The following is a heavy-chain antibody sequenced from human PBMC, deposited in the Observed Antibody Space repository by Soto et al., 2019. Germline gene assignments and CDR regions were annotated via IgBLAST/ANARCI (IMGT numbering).Heavy chain of an antibody. CDR1: GFTFSSYA. CDR3: AREGRDEYGDYDPLGAFDI. CDR2: ISYDGSNK. D-gene: IGHD4-17*01. V-gene: IGHV3-30-3*01. J-gene: IGHJ3*02. Sequence: QVQLVESGGGVVQPGRSLRLSCAASGFTFSSYAMHWVRQAPGKGLEWVAVISYDGSNKYYADSVKGRFTISRDNSKNTLYLQMNSLRAEDTAVYYFAREGRDEYGDYDPLGAFDIWGQGTMVTVSS.